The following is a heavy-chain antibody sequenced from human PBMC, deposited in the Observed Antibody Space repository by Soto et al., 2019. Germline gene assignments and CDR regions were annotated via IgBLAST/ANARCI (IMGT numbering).Heavy chain of an antibody. J-gene: IGHJ4*02. CDR3: ARESRQWLACDF. CDR1: NYTFTSYG. Sequence: QIQLVQSGTEVKYPGASVKVSCKASNYTFTSYGFNWVRQAPGQGIEWIGWISAYNGYTNYEKKFPGRVTMTTDASTRTAYMELRSLGFDDTAVYYCARESRQWLACDFWGQGTLVSVSS. CDR2: ISAYNGYT. V-gene: IGHV1-18*01. D-gene: IGHD6-19*01.